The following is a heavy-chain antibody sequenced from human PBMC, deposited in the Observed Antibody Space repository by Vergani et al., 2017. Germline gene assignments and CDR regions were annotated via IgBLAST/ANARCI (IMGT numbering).Heavy chain of an antibody. Sequence: EAQLAESGGGLVQPGQSLRLSCTASGFTTGDYVMSWFRQAPGKGLEWVGLIRSYMFGDGGTREYAASVKGRFTISRDDSKNSLYLQMNSLKTEDTAVYYCARESAIAEVPGTAYYYFGLDVWGQGTTVTVSS. J-gene: IGHJ6*02. CDR3: ARESAIAEVPGTAYYYFGLDV. CDR2: IRSYMFGDGGTR. D-gene: IGHD2-2*01. CDR1: GFTTGDYV. V-gene: IGHV3-49*03.